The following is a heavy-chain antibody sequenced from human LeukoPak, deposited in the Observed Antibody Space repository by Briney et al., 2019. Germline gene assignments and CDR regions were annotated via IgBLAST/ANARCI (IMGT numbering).Heavy chain of an antibody. CDR2: IYTSGST. Sequence: SETLSLTCTVSGGSISSYYWSWIRQPAGKGLEWIGRIYTSGSTNYNPSLKSRVTMSVDTSKNQFSLKLSSVTAADTAVYYCARLEVEYQLQHSDAFDIWGRGTMVTVSS. J-gene: IGHJ3*02. CDR3: ARLEVEYQLQHSDAFDI. CDR1: GGSISSYY. D-gene: IGHD2-2*01. V-gene: IGHV4-4*07.